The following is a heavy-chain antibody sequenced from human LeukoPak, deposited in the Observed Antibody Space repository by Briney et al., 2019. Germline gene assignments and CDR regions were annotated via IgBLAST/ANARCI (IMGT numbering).Heavy chain of an antibody. CDR1: GDSINIYY. V-gene: IGHV4-4*07. J-gene: IGHJ6*03. D-gene: IGHD4-17*01. Sequence: SETLSLTCTASGDSINIYYWSWIRQPAGKGLERIGRIFTSGNTNYNPSLKSRLTLSVDKSKNQFSLKLNSVTAADTAMYYCATSTVTSQNSYHYIDVWGKGTTVTVSS. CDR2: IFTSGNT. CDR3: ATSTVTSQNSYHYIDV.